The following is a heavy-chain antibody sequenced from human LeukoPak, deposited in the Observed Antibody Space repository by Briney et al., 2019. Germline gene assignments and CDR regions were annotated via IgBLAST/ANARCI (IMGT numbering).Heavy chain of an antibody. CDR1: GFTFSSYS. CDR3: ASIWFGEF. CDR2: ISSSSSTI. V-gene: IGHV3-48*04. D-gene: IGHD3-10*01. J-gene: IGHJ4*02. Sequence: GGSLRLSCAASGFTFSSYSMNWGRQAPGQGQGWVSYISSSSSTIHYADSVRGRFTISTDNAKNSLCLQMNSLRAEDTAVYYCASIWFGEFWGQGTLVTVSS.